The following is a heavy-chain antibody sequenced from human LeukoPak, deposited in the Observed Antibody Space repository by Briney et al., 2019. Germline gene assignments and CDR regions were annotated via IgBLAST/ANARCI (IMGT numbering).Heavy chain of an antibody. CDR3: ARSPHYYGSGSYLVGDFDY. CDR2: IIPIFGTA. D-gene: IGHD3-10*01. CDR1: GGTFSSYA. J-gene: IGHJ4*02. V-gene: IGHV1-69*13. Sequence: ASVKVSCKASGGTFSSYAISWVRQAPGQGLEWMGGIIPIFGTANYAQKFQGRVTITADESTSTAYMELSSLRSEDTAVYYCARSPHYYGSGSYLVGDFDYWGQGTLVTVSS.